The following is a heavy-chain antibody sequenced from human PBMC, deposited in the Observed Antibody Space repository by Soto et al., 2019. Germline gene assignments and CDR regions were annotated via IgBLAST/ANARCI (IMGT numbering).Heavy chain of an antibody. J-gene: IGHJ6*02. Sequence: GGSLRLSCAASGFTFSSYAMSWVRQAPGKGRGWVSAISGSGGSTYYADSVKGRFTISRDNSKNTLYLQMNSLRAEDTAVYYCARDYSPKESYYDMDVWGQGTTVTVSS. CDR3: ARDYSPKESYYDMDV. D-gene: IGHD4-4*01. CDR2: ISGSGGST. CDR1: GFTFSSYA. V-gene: IGHV3-23*01.